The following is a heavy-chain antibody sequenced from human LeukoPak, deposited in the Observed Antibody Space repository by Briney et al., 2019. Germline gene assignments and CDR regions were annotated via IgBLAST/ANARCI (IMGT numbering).Heavy chain of an antibody. D-gene: IGHD2-2*01. CDR3: AKDVGYCGSTSCYFSY. CDR1: GFTFSSNA. V-gene: IGHV3-23*01. J-gene: IGHJ4*02. CDR2: ISGSGDAT. Sequence: GGSLRLSCAASGFTFSSNAMSWVRQAPGKGLEWVSTISGSGDATYYAESVKGQFTISRDNSKNTLYLQMNSLRAEDTAVYYCAKDVGYCGSTSCYFSYWGQGTLVTVAS.